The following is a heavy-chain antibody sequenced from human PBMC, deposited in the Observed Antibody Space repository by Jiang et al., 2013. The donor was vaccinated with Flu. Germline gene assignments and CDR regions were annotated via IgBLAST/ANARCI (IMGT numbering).Heavy chain of an antibody. D-gene: IGHD6-6*01. CDR3: ARDLRHTTSPRRHSTSSRFDF. Sequence: LTCAISGDSVSSNSATWNWIRQSPSRGLEWLGRTYYRSEWNNDYAPSVKSRVVINPDTSKNQFSLQLNSVTPEDTAVYFCARDLRHTTSPRRHSTSSRFDFWGQGLLVTVSS. CDR1: GDSVSSNSAT. CDR2: TYYRSEWNN. V-gene: IGHV6-1*01. J-gene: IGHJ4*02.